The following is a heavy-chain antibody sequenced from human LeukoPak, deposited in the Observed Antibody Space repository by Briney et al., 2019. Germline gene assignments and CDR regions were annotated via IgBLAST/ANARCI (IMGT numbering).Heavy chain of an antibody. CDR3: ERNSGYDYGGFDY. CDR2: IYYSGST. V-gene: IGHV4-59*01. Sequence: SETLSLTCTVSGGSISSYYWSWIRQPPGKGLEWIGYIYYSGSTNYNPSLKSRVTISVDTSKNQFSLKLSSVTAADTAVYYCERNSGYDYGGFDYWGQGTLVTVSS. D-gene: IGHD5-12*01. J-gene: IGHJ4*02. CDR1: GGSISSYY.